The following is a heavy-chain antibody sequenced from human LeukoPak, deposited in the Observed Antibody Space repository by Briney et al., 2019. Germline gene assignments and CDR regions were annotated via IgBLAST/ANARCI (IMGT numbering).Heavy chain of an antibody. D-gene: IGHD3-16*02. CDR3: AKEYYDYVWGSYRAPYYFDY. CDR1: GFTFSSYG. J-gene: IGHJ4*02. V-gene: IGHV3-30*18. CDR2: ISYDGSNK. Sequence: GGSLRLSCAASGFTFSSYGMHWVRQAPGKGLEWVAVISYDGSNKYYADSVKGRFTISRDNSKNTLYLQMNSLRAEDKAVYYCAKEYYDYVWGSYRAPYYFDYWGQGTLVTVSS.